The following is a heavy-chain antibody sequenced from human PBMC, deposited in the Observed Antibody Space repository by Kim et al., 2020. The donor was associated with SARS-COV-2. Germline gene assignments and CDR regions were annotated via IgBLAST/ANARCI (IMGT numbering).Heavy chain of an antibody. CDR1: GGSISSYY. Sequence: SETLSLTCTVSGGSISSYYWNWIRQPPGRGLEWIGYIYHSGSTNYNPSLKSRVTMSVDTSKNQVSLKLSSGTAADTAIYYCARRDGGSSWKYWYFDLWGRGTLVTVSS. D-gene: IGHD6-13*01. J-gene: IGHJ2*01. CDR3: ARRDGGSSWKYWYFDL. V-gene: IGHV4-59*08. CDR2: IYHSGST.